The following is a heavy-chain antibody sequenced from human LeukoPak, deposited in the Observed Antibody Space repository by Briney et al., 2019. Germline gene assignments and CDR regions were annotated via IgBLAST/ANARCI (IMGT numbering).Heavy chain of an antibody. CDR1: GFTFSSYG. V-gene: IGHV3-30*03. J-gene: IGHJ4*02. CDR2: ISYDGSNK. D-gene: IGHD1-26*01. CDR3: ARVYPRGGLLGIVGHRYYFDY. Sequence: GRSLRLSCAASGFTFSSYGMHWVRQAPGKGLEWVAVISYDGSNKYYADSVKGRFTISRDNSKNTLYLQMNSLRAEDTAVYYCARVYPRGGLLGIVGHRYYFDYWGQGTLVTVSS.